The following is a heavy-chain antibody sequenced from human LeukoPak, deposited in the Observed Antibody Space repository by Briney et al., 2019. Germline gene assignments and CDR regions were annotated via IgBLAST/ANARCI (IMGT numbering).Heavy chain of an antibody. CDR3: ARENCSGGRCYFALEI. Sequence: GASVKVSCTASGDTFTGYYIHWVRQAPGQGPEWMGWINSNSGGTRSVQKFQGRVTLTRDTSISTAYMELSTLTSDDTAVYYCARENCSGGRCYFALEIWGQGTMVTVSS. CDR2: INSNSGGT. J-gene: IGHJ3*02. CDR1: GDTFTGYY. D-gene: IGHD2-15*01. V-gene: IGHV1-2*02.